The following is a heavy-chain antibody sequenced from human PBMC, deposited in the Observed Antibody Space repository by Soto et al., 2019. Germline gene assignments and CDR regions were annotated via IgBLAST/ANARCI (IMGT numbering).Heavy chain of an antibody. CDR2: IYYSGST. D-gene: IGHD3-10*01. J-gene: IGHJ6*03. V-gene: IGHV4-59*01. CDR3: ARVSLGYYGSGSLSRSYYYYMDV. Sequence: SETLSLTCTVSGGSISSYYWSWIRQPPGKGLEWIGYIYYSGSTNYNPSLKSRVTISVDKSKNQFSLKLSSVTAADTAVYYCARVSLGYYGSGSLSRSYYYYMDVWGKGTTVTVSS. CDR1: GGSISSYY.